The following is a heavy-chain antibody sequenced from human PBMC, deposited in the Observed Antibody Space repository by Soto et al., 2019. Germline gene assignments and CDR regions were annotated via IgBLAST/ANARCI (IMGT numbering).Heavy chain of an antibody. Sequence: ASVKVSCKASGFTFSDTLINWVRQGPGQRLEWMGWINPANGNTRYSESFQGRVTISSLSSASTAYVALSDLTSEDTAVYYCARDILSVGPRANDAFDVWGQGTMVTVSS. J-gene: IGHJ3*01. D-gene: IGHD2-8*02. V-gene: IGHV1-3*01. CDR1: GFTFSDTL. CDR3: ARDILSVGPRANDAFDV. CDR2: INPANGNT.